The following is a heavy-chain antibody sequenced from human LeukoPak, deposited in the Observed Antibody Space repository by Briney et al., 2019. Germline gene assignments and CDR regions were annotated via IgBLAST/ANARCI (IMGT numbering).Heavy chain of an antibody. CDR3: ARDHY. V-gene: IGHV4-39*07. J-gene: IGHJ4*02. CDR2: IYYRGNT. Sequence: SETLSLTCTVSGGSISGSSYYWGWIRQPPGKGLAWIGSIYYRGNTYYNPSLKSRVTISVDTSKNQFSLKLSSVTAADTAVYYCARDHYWGQGTLVTVSS. CDR1: GGSISGSSYY.